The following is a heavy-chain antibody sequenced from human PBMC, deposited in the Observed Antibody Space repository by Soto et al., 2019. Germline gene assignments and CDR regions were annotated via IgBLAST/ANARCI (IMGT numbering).Heavy chain of an antibody. CDR1: GGTFSSYA. Sequence: QVHLVQSGSEVKNPGSSEKGSCKASGGTFSSYAINWVRQSPGQGLEWMGGIIPIFGTSNYAQRFQGRVTLTADKSTSTAYMEMSSLKSEYMAVYYCPRALTLLRYFDSWGKGTLVTVSS. D-gene: IGHD4-17*01. J-gene: IGHJ4*02. V-gene: IGHV1-69*06. CDR3: PRALTLLRYFDS. CDR2: IIPIFGTS.